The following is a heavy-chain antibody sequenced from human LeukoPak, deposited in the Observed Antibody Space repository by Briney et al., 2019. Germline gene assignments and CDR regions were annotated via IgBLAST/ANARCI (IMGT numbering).Heavy chain of an antibody. CDR2: IKQDGSEK. D-gene: IGHD3-10*01. V-gene: IGHV3-7*04. Sequence: PGGSLRLSCRDSGFAFSSSWMSWVRQAPGKGLEWVANIKQDGSEKYYVVSVKGRFTISRDNAKKSVYLQMNSLRAEDTAAYYCARAGDFGELFDYWGQGAVVTVSS. J-gene: IGHJ4*02. CDR1: GFAFSSSW. CDR3: ARAGDFGELFDY.